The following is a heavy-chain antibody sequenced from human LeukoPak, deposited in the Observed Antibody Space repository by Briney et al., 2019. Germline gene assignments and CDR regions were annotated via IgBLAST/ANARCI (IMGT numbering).Heavy chain of an antibody. D-gene: IGHD3-22*01. CDR3: ARGRYYDSSGYPHFDY. J-gene: IGHJ4*02. CDR1: GGSISSYY. CDR2: VFYSGST. V-gene: IGHV4-59*01. Sequence: SETLSLTCTVSGGSISSYYWSWIRQPPGKGLEYIGYVFYSGSTNYNPSLKSRVTVSVDTSKNQFSLKLSSVTAADTAVYYCARGRYYDSSGYPHFDYWGQGTLVTVSS.